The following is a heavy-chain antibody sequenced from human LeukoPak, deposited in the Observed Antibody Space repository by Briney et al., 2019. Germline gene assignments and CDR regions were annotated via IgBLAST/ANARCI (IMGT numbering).Heavy chain of an antibody. CDR3: ARERVTTGGDAFDI. CDR1: GFTFSSYE. D-gene: IGHD4-17*01. CDR2: ISSSGLTI. Sequence: GGSLRLSCAASGFTFSSYEMTGVRQAPGKGLEWVSYISSSGLTIYYAASVRGRFTISRDNAINSLYLQMNSLRAEDTALYYCARERVTTGGDAFDIWGQGTMVTVSS. J-gene: IGHJ3*02. V-gene: IGHV3-48*03.